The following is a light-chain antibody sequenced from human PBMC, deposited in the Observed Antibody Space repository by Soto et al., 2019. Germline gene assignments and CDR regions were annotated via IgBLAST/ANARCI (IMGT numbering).Light chain of an antibody. J-gene: IGKJ4*01. CDR1: QGISSY. Sequence: DIPLTQSPSFLSASVGARVTITCRASQGISSYLAWSQQKPGKAPTLLIYAASTLQSGVPSRFSGSGSGTEFTLTISSLQPEDFATYYCQQLNSYPLTFGGGTKVEIK. V-gene: IGKV1-9*01. CDR3: QQLNSYPLT. CDR2: AAS.